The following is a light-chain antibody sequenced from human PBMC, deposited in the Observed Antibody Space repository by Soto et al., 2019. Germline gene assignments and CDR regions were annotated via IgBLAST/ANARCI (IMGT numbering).Light chain of an antibody. CDR3: QQYYSPLWT. J-gene: IGKJ1*01. V-gene: IGKV4-1*01. CDR2: WAS. Sequence: DIVMTQSPDSLSVSLGERATINCKSRQVFLSSADNKKGLAWYHQKPGQPPKLLIYWASTRESGVPDRFSGSGSETDFTLTISSLQAEDVAVYYCQQYYSPLWTFGQGTKVDIK. CDR1: QVFLSSADNKKG.